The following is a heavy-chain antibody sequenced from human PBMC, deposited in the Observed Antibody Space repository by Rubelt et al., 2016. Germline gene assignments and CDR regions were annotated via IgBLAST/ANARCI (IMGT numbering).Heavy chain of an antibody. CDR1: GGSFSGYY. V-gene: IGHV4-34*01. J-gene: IGHJ5*02. CDR2: INHSGST. Sequence: QVQLQQWGAGLLKPSETLSLTCAVYGGSFSGYYWSWIRQPPGKGLEWIGEINHSGSTNYNPSLKSRVTIAVDTSKSQFSLKLSSVTAAGTAVYYCARDKWGYDFWSGTPNWFDPWGQGTLVTVSS. CDR3: ARDKWGYDFWSGTPNWFDP. D-gene: IGHD3-3*01.